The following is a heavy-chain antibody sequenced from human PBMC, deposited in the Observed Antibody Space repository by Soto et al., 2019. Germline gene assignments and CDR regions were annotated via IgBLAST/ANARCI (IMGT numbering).Heavy chain of an antibody. Sequence: GASVKVSCKASGGSFSNYAISWVRQAPGQGLEWMGAIMPMFGAANYAQKFQGTVTITADDSTSTVYMELSSLRSEDTAVYYCARGSIAAASYFAYWGQGTLVTVSS. CDR1: GGSFSNYA. CDR2: IMPMFGAA. CDR3: ARGSIAAASYFAY. J-gene: IGHJ4*02. V-gene: IGHV1-69*13. D-gene: IGHD6-25*01.